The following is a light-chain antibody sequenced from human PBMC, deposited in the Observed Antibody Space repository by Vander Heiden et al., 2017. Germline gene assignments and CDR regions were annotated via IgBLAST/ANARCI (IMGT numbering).Light chain of an antibody. CDR2: AAS. Sequence: SRFSLSASVGDRVTITCRASQGFSNYVAWYQQKPGKVPKRLIYAASTLQSGVPSRFSGRGSGTDFTLTISSLQPEHVATYYCQSFKTAPYSFGQGTQLEIK. CDR1: QGFSNY. CDR3: QSFKTAPYS. V-gene: IGKV1-27*01. J-gene: IGKJ2*03.